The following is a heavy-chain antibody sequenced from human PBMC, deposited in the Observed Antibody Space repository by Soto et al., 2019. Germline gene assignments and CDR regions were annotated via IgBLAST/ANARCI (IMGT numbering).Heavy chain of an antibody. D-gene: IGHD2-21*01. Sequence: CCASCRFIVISYSMNLVRKAPGKGLEWVSYISSSSSTIYYADSVKGRFTISRDNAKNSLYLQMNSLRDEDTAVYYCARGVPYSWGQGTLVTVSS. J-gene: IGHJ1*01. CDR3: ARGVPYS. V-gene: IGHV3-48*02. CDR2: ISSSSSTI. CDR1: RFIVISYS.